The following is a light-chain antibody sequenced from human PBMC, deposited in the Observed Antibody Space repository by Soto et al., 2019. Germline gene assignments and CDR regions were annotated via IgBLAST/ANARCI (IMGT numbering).Light chain of an antibody. CDR3: ATWDDRLTAWV. V-gene: IGLV1-40*01. CDR2: ADT. Sequence: QPVLTQPPSVSGAPGQRITISCTGSSSNIGAGYDVHWYRQLPGTAPELLIFADTKRPSGVPDRFSGSKSGTSASLAISGLQSEDEGDYYCATWDDRLTAWVFGGGTKLTVL. J-gene: IGLJ3*02. CDR1: SSNIGAGYD.